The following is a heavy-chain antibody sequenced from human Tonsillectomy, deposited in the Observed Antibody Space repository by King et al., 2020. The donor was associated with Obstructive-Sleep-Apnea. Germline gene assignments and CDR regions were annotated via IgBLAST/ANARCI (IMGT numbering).Heavy chain of an antibody. CDR3: AKYVGYGEHGDWLDP. CDR2: ISLDGKNK. CDR1: GFAFSNYG. D-gene: IGHD4-17*01. Sequence: VQLVESGGGVVQPGRSLRLSCVASGFAFSNYGMHWVRQAPGRGLQWVAVISLDGKNKYYADSLKGRFTITRDNFKKTLYLQMNSLRVDETAIYYCAKYVGYGEHGDWLDPWGQGTLVTVSS. V-gene: IGHV3-30*18. J-gene: IGHJ5*02.